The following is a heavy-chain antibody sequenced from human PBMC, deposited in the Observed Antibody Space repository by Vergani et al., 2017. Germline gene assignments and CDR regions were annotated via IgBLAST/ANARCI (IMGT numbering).Heavy chain of an antibody. D-gene: IGHD3-9*01. CDR2: ISGSGGST. V-gene: IGHV3-23*01. CDR3: AKEKDDILTGYSLSYFDY. Sequence: EVQLLESGGGLVQPGGSLRLSCAASGFTFSSSAMSWVRQAPGKGLEWVSAISGSGGSTYYADSVKGRFTISRDNSKNTLYLQMNSLRAEDTAVYYCAKEKDDILTGYSLSYFDYWGQGTLVTVSS. J-gene: IGHJ4*02. CDR1: GFTFSSSA.